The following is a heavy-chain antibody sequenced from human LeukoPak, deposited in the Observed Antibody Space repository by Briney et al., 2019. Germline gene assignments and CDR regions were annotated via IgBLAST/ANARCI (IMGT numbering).Heavy chain of an antibody. CDR2: IIPIFGTA. D-gene: IGHD3-16*02. Sequence: SVKVSCKASGYTFTSYGTSWVRQAPGQGLEWMGGIIPIFGTANYAQKFQGRVTITADKSTSTAYMELSSLRSEDTAVYYCARVVSPDYDYVWGSYRGNWFDPWGQGTLVTVSS. J-gene: IGHJ5*02. V-gene: IGHV1-69*06. CDR1: GYTFTSYG. CDR3: ARVVSPDYDYVWGSYRGNWFDP.